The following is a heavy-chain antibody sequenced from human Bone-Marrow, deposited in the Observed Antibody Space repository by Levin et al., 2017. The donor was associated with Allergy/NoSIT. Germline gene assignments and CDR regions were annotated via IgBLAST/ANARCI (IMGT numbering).Heavy chain of an antibody. D-gene: IGHD3/OR15-3a*01. Sequence: AGGSLRLSCAASGFTFSTYAMSWVRQAPGKGLEWVSSVSGSGVSTSYADSVKGRFTISRDNSKNTLYLQMNSLKADEDTAIYYCAKDGLAGTEISDYWGQGILVTVSS. J-gene: IGHJ4*02. CDR3: AKDGLAGTEISDY. CDR1: GFTFSTYA. V-gene: IGHV3-23*01. CDR2: VSGSGVST.